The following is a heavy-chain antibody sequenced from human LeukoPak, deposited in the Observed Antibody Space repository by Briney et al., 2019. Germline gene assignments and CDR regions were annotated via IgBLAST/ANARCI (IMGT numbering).Heavy chain of an antibody. CDR1: GYTFTGYY. D-gene: IGHD6-13*01. V-gene: IGHV1-2*02. CDR3: ARDEGSSWYFDY. J-gene: IGHJ4*02. Sequence: GASVKVSCKASGYTFTGYYMHWVRQAPGQGLEWMGWINPNSGGTNYAQKFQGRVTMTRDTSISTAYMELSRLRSDDPAVYYCARDEGSSWYFDYWGQGTLVTVSS. CDR2: INPNSGGT.